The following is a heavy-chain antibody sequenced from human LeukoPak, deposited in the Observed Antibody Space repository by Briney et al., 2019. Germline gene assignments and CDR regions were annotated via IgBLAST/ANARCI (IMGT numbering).Heavy chain of an antibody. CDR3: TRGAGWLIDY. J-gene: IGHJ4*02. D-gene: IGHD3-16*01. CDR1: DDSISDYY. CDR2: FHNSGTS. Sequence: KSSETLSLTCTVSDDSISDYYRGWIRQPPGKGLEWIGYFHNSGTSTYNPSLKSRVTISADTSKNQLSLKLNSLTTADTAVYYCTRGAGWLIDYWGQGILVTVSP. V-gene: IGHV4-59*01.